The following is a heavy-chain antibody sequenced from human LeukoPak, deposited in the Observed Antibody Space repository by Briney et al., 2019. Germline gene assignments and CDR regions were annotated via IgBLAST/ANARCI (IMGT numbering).Heavy chain of an antibody. CDR2: ISSSSTI. D-gene: IGHD1-14*01. CDR3: ASGWGTRSAVAFDI. Sequence: AGGSLRLSCTASGLTFSSYSMNWVRQAPGKGLECVSYISSSSTIYYADSVRGRFTISRDNAKNSLYLQMNSLRAEDTAVYYCASGWGTRSAVAFDIWGQGTMVTVSS. CDR1: GLTFSSYS. V-gene: IGHV3-48*01. J-gene: IGHJ3*02.